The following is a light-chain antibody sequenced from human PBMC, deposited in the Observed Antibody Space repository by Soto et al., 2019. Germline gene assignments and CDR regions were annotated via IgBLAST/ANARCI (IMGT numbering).Light chain of an antibody. CDR2: GVS. J-gene: IGKJ1*01. CDR1: QTISNF. CDR3: HQYNNWPLGT. Sequence: EIVLTQSPATLSLSPGERATLSCRASQTISNFLAWYQHKPGQSPRLLIYGVSTRATGVPARFSGSGSGTEFNLTISSLQTEDSAVYYCHQYNNWPLGTFGPGTKVDI. V-gene: IGKV3-15*01.